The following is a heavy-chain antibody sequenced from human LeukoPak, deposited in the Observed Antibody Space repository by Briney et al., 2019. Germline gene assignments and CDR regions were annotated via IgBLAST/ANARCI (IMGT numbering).Heavy chain of an antibody. CDR2: INPNSGGT. CDR1: GYTFTGYY. J-gene: IGHJ4*02. D-gene: IGHD3-3*01. CDR3: ARDGQYYDFWSGYPTDDY. Sequence: GASVKVSCKASGYTFTGYYMHWVRQAPGQGLEWMGWINPNSGGTNYAQKFQGRVTMTRDTSISTAYMELSRLRSDDTAVYYCARDGQYYDFWSGYPTDDYWGQGTLVTVSS. V-gene: IGHV1-2*02.